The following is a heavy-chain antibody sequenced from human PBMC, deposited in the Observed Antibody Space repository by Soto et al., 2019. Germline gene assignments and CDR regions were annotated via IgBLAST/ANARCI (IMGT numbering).Heavy chain of an antibody. V-gene: IGHV1-69*13. CDR3: ARETTTVTRDYFYYGMDV. Sequence: SVKVSCKASGGTFTSFTITWVRQAPGQGLEWMGGIIPLFGTVNYAQKFQGRVTITADESTTTAYTELSSLRSEDTAVYYCARETTTVTRDYFYYGMDVWGQGTTVTVSS. CDR2: IIPLFGTV. D-gene: IGHD4-17*01. CDR1: GGTFTSFT. J-gene: IGHJ6*02.